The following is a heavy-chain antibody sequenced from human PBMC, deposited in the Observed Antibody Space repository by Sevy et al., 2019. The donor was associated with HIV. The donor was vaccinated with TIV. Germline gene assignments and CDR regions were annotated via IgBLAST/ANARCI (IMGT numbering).Heavy chain of an antibody. CDR2: ISSKSGSI. J-gene: IGHJ6*02. CDR3: VKDAFTYYDSGGRMDV. V-gene: IGHV3-9*01. CDR1: GFTFDEYA. D-gene: IGHD3-22*01. Sequence: GGSLRLSCAASGFTFDEYAMHWVRQAPGKGLEWVAGISSKSGSIGYVDSVKGRFTISRDNAKNSLYLQMNSLRGEDTALYYCVKDAFTYYDSGGRMDVWGQGTTVTVSS.